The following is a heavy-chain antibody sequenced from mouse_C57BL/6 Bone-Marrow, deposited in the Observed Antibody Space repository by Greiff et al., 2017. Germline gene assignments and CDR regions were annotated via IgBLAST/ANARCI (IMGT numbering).Heavy chain of an antibody. CDR3: ARWLLRGAYYFDY. CDR1: GYTFTSYW. D-gene: IGHD2-3*01. Sequence: QVQLKQPGAELVKPGASVKMSCKASGYTFTSYWITWVKQRPGQGLEWIGDIYPGSGSTNYNEKFKSKATLTVDTSSSTAYMQLSSLASEDSAVYYCARWLLRGAYYFDYWGQGTTLTVSS. CDR2: IYPGSGST. J-gene: IGHJ2*01. V-gene: IGHV1-55*01.